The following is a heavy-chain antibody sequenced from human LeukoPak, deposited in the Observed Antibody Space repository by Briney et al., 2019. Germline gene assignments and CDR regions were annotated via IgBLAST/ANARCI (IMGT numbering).Heavy chain of an antibody. D-gene: IGHD3-10*01. V-gene: IGHV1-18*01. CDR1: GYTFTSYG. Sequence: ASVKVSCKASGYTFTSYGISWVRQAPGQGLEWMGWISAYNGNTNYAQKLQGRVTMTTDTSTSTAYMELRSLRSDDTAVYYCAGEPDDYGSGVGTDYWGQGTLVTVSS. CDR3: AGEPDDYGSGVGTDY. CDR2: ISAYNGNT. J-gene: IGHJ4*02.